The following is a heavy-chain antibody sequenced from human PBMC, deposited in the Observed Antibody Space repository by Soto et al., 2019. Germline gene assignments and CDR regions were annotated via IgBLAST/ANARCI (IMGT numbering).Heavy chain of an antibody. CDR1: GGTFSSYA. V-gene: IGHV1-69*13. Sequence: ASVKVSCKASGGTFSSYAISWVRQAPGQGLEWMGGIIPIFGTANYAQKFQGRVTITADESTSTAYMELSSLRSEDTAVYYCARGSDCSSTSCYIEAGLDYWGQGTLVTVSS. CDR3: ARGSDCSSTSCYIEAGLDY. CDR2: IIPIFGTA. J-gene: IGHJ4*02. D-gene: IGHD2-2*02.